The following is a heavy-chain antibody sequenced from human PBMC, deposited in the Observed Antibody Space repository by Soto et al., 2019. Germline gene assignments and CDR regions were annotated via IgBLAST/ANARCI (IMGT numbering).Heavy chain of an antibody. V-gene: IGHV3-23*01. CDR2: ISGSGGST. J-gene: IGHJ4*02. Sequence: EVQLLESGGGLVQPGGSLRLSYAASGFTFSSYAMSWVRQAPGKGLEWVSTISGSGGSTYYADSVKGRFTISRDSSRNTLYLQMNSLRAEDTALYYCAKEGSSSLYYFDCWGQGTLVTVSS. CDR3: AKEGSSSLYYFDC. CDR1: GFTFSSYA. D-gene: IGHD6-6*01.